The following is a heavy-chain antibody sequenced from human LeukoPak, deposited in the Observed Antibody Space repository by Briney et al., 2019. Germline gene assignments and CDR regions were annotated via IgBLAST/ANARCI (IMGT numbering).Heavy chain of an antibody. J-gene: IGHJ4*02. D-gene: IGHD1-26*01. CDR1: GYTFTGYY. V-gene: IGHV1-2*02. CDR3: ARDMAGGSGSSLSPVYYFDY. CDR2: INPNSGGT. Sequence: ASVKVSCKASGYTFTGYYMHWVRQAPGQGLEWMGWINPNSGGTNYAQKFQGRVTMTRDTSISTAYMELSRLRSEDTAVYYCARDMAGGSGSSLSPVYYFDYWGQGTLVTVSS.